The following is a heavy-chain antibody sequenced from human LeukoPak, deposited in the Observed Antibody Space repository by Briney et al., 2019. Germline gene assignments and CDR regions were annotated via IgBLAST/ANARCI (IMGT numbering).Heavy chain of an antibody. Sequence: GESLKISCKGSGYSFTNYWIGWVRQLPGKGLEWMGIIYPSDSETRYSPSFQGQVTISADKSISTAYLQWNSLKASDTAMYYCARRAYCGGDCYNDYWGQGTLVTVSS. CDR3: ARRAYCGGDCYNDY. CDR2: IYPSDSET. V-gene: IGHV5-51*01. D-gene: IGHD2-21*02. J-gene: IGHJ4*02. CDR1: GYSFTNYW.